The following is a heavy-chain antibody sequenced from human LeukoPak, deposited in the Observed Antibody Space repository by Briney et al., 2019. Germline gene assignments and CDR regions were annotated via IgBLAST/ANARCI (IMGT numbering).Heavy chain of an antibody. V-gene: IGHV3-53*01. CDR2: IYSGTTT. J-gene: IGHJ3*02. D-gene: IGHD1-7*01. CDR3: AKDWPEVGTNEAFDI. Sequence: PGGSLRLSCAPSGFSVGDKYMAWVRQAPGKGLEWASVIYSGTTTYYADSVKGRFTISRDNSKNTLYLQMNSLRAEDTAVYYCAKDWPEVGTNEAFDIWGQGTMVTVSS. CDR1: GFSVGDKY.